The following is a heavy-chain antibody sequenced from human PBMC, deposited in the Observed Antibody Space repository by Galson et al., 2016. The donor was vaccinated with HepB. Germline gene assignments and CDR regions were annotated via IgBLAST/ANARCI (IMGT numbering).Heavy chain of an antibody. J-gene: IGHJ4*02. CDR1: GFAFSTHA. CDR2: ISASGGTT. V-gene: IGHV3-23*01. D-gene: IGHD3-22*01. CDR3: AKAVLDETRGYSYYFDH. Sequence: SLRLSCAASGFAFSTHAMSWVRQAPGKGLEWVSGISASGGTTFYADSVKGRFSISRDNSKNTLDLQMNSLRAEDTAVYYCAKAVLDETRGYSYYFDHWGQGTLVTVSS.